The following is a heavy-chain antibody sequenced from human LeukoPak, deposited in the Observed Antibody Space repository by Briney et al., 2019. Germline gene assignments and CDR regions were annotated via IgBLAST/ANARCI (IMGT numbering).Heavy chain of an antibody. CDR1: GGSFSGYY. CDR3: ARDRGGSGWYEDYFDP. Sequence: PSETLSLTCAVYGGSFSGYYWSWIRQPPGKGLEWIGEINHSGSTNYNPSLKSRVTISVDTSKNQFSLKLSSVTAADTAVYYCARDRGGSGWYEDYFDPWGQGTLVTVSS. D-gene: IGHD6-19*01. V-gene: IGHV4-34*01. J-gene: IGHJ5*02. CDR2: INHSGST.